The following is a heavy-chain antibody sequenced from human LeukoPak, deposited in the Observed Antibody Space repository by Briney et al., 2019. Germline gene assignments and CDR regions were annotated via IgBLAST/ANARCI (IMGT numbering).Heavy chain of an antibody. V-gene: IGHV3-30-3*01. Sequence: GRSLRRSCAASGFTFSSYAMHWVRQAPGKGLEWVAVISYDGSNKYYADSVKGRFTISRDNSKNTLYLQMNSLRAEDTAVYYCARGGVAAAIQRGEGNFDYWGQGTLVTVSS. CDR2: ISYDGSNK. CDR1: GFTFSSYA. CDR3: ARGGVAAAIQRGEGNFDY. J-gene: IGHJ4*02. D-gene: IGHD2-2*02.